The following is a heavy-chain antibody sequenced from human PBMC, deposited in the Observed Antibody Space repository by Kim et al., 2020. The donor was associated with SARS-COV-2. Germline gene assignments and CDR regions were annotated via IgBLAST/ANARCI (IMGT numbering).Heavy chain of an antibody. Sequence: ASVKVSCKASGYTFTSYSMHWVRQAPGQGLEWMGIINPSSGSPSYAQKFQGRVPMTRDTSTSTVYMELSSLRSEDTAVYYCARDLTKVTTYINYYYGSDVWGRGTTNTVSS. D-gene: IGHD4-17*01. V-gene: IGHV1-46*01. CDR3: ARDLTKVTTYINYYYGSDV. J-gene: IGHJ6*02. CDR2: INPSSGSP. CDR1: GYTFTSYS.